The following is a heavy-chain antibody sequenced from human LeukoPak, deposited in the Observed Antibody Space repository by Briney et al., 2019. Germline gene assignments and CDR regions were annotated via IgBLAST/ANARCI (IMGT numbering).Heavy chain of an antibody. CDR3: ARETFYGSGSYGY. J-gene: IGHJ4*02. V-gene: IGHV4-38-2*02. CDR1: GYSISSGYY. Sequence: SETLSLTCTVSGYSISSGYYWGWLRQPPGKGLEWIGSIYHSGSTYYNPSLKSRVTISVDTSKNQFSLKLSSVTAADTAVYYCARETFYGSGSYGYWGQGTLVTVSS. D-gene: IGHD3-10*01. CDR2: IYHSGST.